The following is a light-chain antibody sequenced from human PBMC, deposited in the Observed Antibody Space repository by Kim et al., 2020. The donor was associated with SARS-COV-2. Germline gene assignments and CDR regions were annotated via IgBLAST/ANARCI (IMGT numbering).Light chain of an antibody. CDR1: SGHSSYA. CDR3: QTWGTGAWV. Sequence: SVKLTCTLSSGHSSYAIAWHQQQPEKGPRYLMKLNSDGSHSKGDGIPDRFSGSSSGAERYLTISSLQSEDEADYYCQTWGTGAWVFGGGTQLTVL. J-gene: IGLJ3*02. V-gene: IGLV4-69*01. CDR2: LNSDGSH.